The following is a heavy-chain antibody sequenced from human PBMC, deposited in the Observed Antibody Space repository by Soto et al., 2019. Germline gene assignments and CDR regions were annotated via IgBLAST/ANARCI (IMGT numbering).Heavy chain of an antibody. Sequence: QVQLQESGPGLVKPSETLSLTCTVSGGSISSYYWSWIRQPPGKGLEWIGYIYYSGSTNYNPSLMSRVTISVDTSKNQFSLKLSSVTAADTAVYYCARDSSHADWYFDLWGRGTLVTVSS. V-gene: IGHV4-59*01. CDR1: GGSISSYY. CDR3: ARDSSHADWYFDL. J-gene: IGHJ2*01. CDR2: IYYSGST.